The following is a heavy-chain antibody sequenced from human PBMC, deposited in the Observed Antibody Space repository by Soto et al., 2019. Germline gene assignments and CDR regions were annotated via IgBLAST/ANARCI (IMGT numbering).Heavy chain of an antibody. Sequence: SQTLSPTCAISRVTVSSNSAAWNWVRHSPSRGLEWLGRTYYRSKWYYGHAVSAKSRITINPDTSKNQFSLQVNSATPEDTAVYYYARIHRRSSSSVDVWGQGTPVTVSS. CDR2: TYYRSKWYY. V-gene: IGHV6-1*01. CDR3: ARIHRRSSSSVDV. D-gene: IGHD6-6*01. J-gene: IGHJ5*01. CDR1: RVTVSSNSAA.